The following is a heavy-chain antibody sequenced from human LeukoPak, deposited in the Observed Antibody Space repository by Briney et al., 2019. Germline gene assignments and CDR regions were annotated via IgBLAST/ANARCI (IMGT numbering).Heavy chain of an antibody. CDR2: GRDCGGST. V-gene: IGHV3-23*01. CDR1: GLAFCRYA. D-gene: IGHD5-18*01. J-gene: IGHJ4*02. Sequence: GGSLRLSWAAAGLAFCRYAMSRVRKSKGKGTEWDSAGRDCGGSTYYADSVKGRFTISRDNSKNTLYLQMNSLRAEDMAVYYCAKDLKGYSYGYGYYFDYWGQGTLVTVSS. CDR3: AKDLKGYSYGYGYYFDY.